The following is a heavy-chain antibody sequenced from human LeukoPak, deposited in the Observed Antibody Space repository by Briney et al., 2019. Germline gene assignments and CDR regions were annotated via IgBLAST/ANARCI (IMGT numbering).Heavy chain of an antibody. CDR3: AKGVRGVFGYYLEY. D-gene: IGHD3-10*01. CDR1: GFTFTSYV. CDR2: ISSDGSDD. V-gene: IGHV3-30*18. J-gene: IGHJ4*02. Sequence: PGGSLRLSCVASGFTFTSYVMHWVRQAPGKGLEWVAVISSDGSDDYYADSGRGRFTISRVNSKNQLYLQMNSLRPEDTAVYYCAKGVRGVFGYYLEYWGRGTLVTVSS.